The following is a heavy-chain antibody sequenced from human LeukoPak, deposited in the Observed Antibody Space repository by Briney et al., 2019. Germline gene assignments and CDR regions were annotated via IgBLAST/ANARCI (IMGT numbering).Heavy chain of an antibody. CDR1: GYSFTSYW. V-gene: IGHV5-51*01. Sequence: GESLKISCKGSGYSFTSYWIGWVRQMPGKGLEWMGIIYPGDSDTRYSPSFQGQVTISADKSISTAYLQWSSLKASDTAMYYCARLCSSTSYPHNYFGYWGQGTLVTVSS. J-gene: IGHJ4*02. CDR2: IYPGDSDT. D-gene: IGHD2-2*01. CDR3: ARLCSSTSYPHNYFGY.